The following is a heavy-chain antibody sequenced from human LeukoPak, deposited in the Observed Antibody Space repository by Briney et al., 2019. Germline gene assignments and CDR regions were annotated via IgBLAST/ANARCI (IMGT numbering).Heavy chain of an antibody. Sequence: SETLSLNCSVSDGSINSYYWNWIRRPPGKGLEWIGYIYYNGNTNYSPSLKSRVTMSVDTSKNLFSLKVSSVTAADTAVYYCARGRSNYYGMDVWGQGTTVTVSS. CDR2: IYYNGNT. V-gene: IGHV4-59*01. CDR3: ARGRSNYYGMDV. CDR1: DGSINSYY. D-gene: IGHD1-26*01. J-gene: IGHJ6*02.